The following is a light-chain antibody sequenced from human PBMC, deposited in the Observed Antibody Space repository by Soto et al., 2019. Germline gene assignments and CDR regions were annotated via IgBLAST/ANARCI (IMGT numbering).Light chain of an antibody. CDR1: QNSDNNY. J-gene: IGKJ5*01. CDR2: GAS. CDR3: PQYARSPIT. Sequence: EIVLTQSPVTLALSPGERATLSCRASQNSDNNYLGWFQEKPGQAPRLLIYGASSRATGIPDRFSGSGSGTDFSLTISRLEPEDSAVYYCPQYARSPITFGQGTRLEIK. V-gene: IGKV3-20*01.